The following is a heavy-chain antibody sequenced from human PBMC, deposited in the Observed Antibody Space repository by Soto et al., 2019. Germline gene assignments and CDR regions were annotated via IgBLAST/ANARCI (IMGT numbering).Heavy chain of an antibody. D-gene: IGHD6-19*01. Sequence: GASVKVSCKASGYTFTGYYMHWVRQAPGQGLEWMGWINPNSGGTNYAQKFQGWVTMTRDTSISTAYMELSRLRSDDTAVYYCARSPLYSSGWPVDYWGQGTLVTVSS. CDR1: GYTFTGYY. J-gene: IGHJ4*02. CDR3: ARSPLYSSGWPVDY. CDR2: INPNSGGT. V-gene: IGHV1-2*04.